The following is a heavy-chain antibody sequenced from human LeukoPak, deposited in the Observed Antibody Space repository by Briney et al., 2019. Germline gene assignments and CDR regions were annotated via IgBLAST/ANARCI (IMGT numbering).Heavy chain of an antibody. Sequence: ASVKVSCKASGYTFTSYDINWVRQATGQGLEWMGWMNPNSGNTGYAQKFQGRVTMTRNTSISTVYMELSSLRSEDTAVYYCARVPTPSSNWFDPWGQGTLVTVSS. CDR3: ARVPTPSSNWFDP. CDR2: MNPNSGNT. J-gene: IGHJ5*02. CDR1: GYTFTSYD. V-gene: IGHV1-8*01.